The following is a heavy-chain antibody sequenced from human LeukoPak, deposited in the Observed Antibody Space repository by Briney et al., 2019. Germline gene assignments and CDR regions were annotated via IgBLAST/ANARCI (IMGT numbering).Heavy chain of an antibody. CDR2: IYTSGST. J-gene: IGHJ6*02. Sequence: SETLSLTCAVYGGSFSGYYWSWIRQPAGKGLEWIGRIYTSGSTNYNPSLKSRVTMSVDTSKNQFSLKLSSVTAADTAVYYCAREDCSSTSCYYHYGMDVWGQGTTVTVSS. CDR1: GGSFSGYY. V-gene: IGHV4-4*07. CDR3: AREDCSSTSCYYHYGMDV. D-gene: IGHD2-2*01.